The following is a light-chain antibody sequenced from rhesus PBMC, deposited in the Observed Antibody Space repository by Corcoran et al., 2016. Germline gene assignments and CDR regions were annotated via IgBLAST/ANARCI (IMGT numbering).Light chain of an antibody. CDR3: QQRNTSPFT. J-gene: IGKJ3*01. Sequence: DIQLTQSPSSLSASVGDRVTITCRASQGISSYLAWYQQKSGNAPKLLIFDASSLQSGVPSRFSGRGSGIEFTLTISRLQPEDCATYYCQQRNTSPFTFGPGTKRDIK. V-gene: IGKV1-38*01. CDR1: QGISSY. CDR2: DAS.